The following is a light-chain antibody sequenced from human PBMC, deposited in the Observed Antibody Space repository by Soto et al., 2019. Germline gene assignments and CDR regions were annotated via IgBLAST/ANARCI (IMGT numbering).Light chain of an antibody. CDR3: SSYAGSYTSV. CDR2: DVS. Sequence: QSVLTQPRSVSGSPGQAVTVSCTGTSSDIGDYNYISWYQQHPGKAPKLIIFDVSERPSGVPHRFSASKSGNTASLTISSLQPEDEADYYCSSYAGSYTSVFGTGTKLTVL. V-gene: IGLV2-11*01. J-gene: IGLJ1*01. CDR1: SSDIGDYNY.